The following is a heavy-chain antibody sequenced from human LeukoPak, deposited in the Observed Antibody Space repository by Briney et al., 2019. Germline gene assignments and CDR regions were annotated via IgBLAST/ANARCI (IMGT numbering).Heavy chain of an antibody. Sequence: GVSLRLLCAASGFTFSSYSMNCVPQDPGKGLEGGLSISSSSSYIYYADSVKGRFTISRHNPKNSLYLQMNSLSAEDTAVYSWARDSGIAVAGSLDYWGQGTLVTVSS. CDR2: ISSSSSYI. D-gene: IGHD6-19*01. J-gene: IGHJ4*02. V-gene: IGHV3-21*01. CDR1: GFTFSSYS. CDR3: ARDSGIAVAGSLDY.